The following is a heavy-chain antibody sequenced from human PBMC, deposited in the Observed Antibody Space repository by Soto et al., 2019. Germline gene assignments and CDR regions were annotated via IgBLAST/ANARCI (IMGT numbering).Heavy chain of an antibody. CDR2: ISVFKGTT. D-gene: IGHD5-12*01. V-gene: IGHV1-18*01. J-gene: IGHJ6*02. CDR1: GYTFTSYG. CDR3: AREGSTIRDCDYYCYGMDV. Sequence: QVQLVQSGGEVKKPGASVKVSCKASGYTFTSYGVSWVRQAPGQGLEWMGWISVFKGTTNYAQKFQGRVTMTTDTSSRTAQMELRSLGSDDTAVYYGAREGSTIRDCDYYCYGMDVWGHGSTVTVSS.